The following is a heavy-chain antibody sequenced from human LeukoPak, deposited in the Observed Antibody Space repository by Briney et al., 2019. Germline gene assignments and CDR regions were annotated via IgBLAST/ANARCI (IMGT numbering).Heavy chain of an antibody. J-gene: IGHJ4*02. CDR2: INSDGSST. V-gene: IGHV3-74*01. D-gene: IGHD6-19*01. CDR1: GFTFSSYW. Sequence: GGTLRLSCAASGFTFSSYWMHCVRQSPGTGLVWVSRINSDGSSTSYADSVKGRFTISRDNAKNTLYLQMNSLRAEDTAVYYCAVAGTEGFDYWGQGTLVTVSS. CDR3: AVAGTEGFDY.